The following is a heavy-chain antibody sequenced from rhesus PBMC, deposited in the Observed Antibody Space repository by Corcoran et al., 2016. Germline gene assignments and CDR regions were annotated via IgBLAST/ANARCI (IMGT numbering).Heavy chain of an antibody. Sequence: QVQLQQWGEGLVKPSETLSLTCAVYGGSISGYYYWSWIRQPPGKGLEGMGYIYGKSATTNKNHARKERVTMSKDTSKNQFSLKRSSGTAADTAVYYCARGDCSGGVCYTAGLDSWGQGVVVTVSS. J-gene: IGHJ6*01. CDR3: ARGDCSGGVCYTAGLDS. V-gene: IGHV4-73*01. D-gene: IGHD2-39*02. CDR1: GGSISGYYY. CDR2: IYGKSATT.